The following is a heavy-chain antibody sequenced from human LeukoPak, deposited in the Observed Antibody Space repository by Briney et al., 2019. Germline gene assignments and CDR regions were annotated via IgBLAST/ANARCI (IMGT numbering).Heavy chain of an antibody. CDR3: ARNPGPGSLDN. D-gene: IGHD3-10*01. J-gene: IGHJ4*02. Sequence: AASLRLSCSASGFTFNDYYMSWIRQAPGKGLEWVSFINSSGGHTNHADSVKGRFTISRDNAKNSPYLQRNRLRAEDTAVYYCARNPGPGSLDNWGQGTLVTVS. V-gene: IGHV3-11*06. CDR1: GFTFNDYY. CDR2: INSSGGHT.